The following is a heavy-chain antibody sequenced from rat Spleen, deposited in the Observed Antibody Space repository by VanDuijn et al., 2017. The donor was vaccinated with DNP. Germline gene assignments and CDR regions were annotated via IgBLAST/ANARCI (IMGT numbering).Heavy chain of an antibody. D-gene: IGHD1-11*01. V-gene: IGHV5-31*01. CDR1: XXIFXNXW. Sequence: EVQLXXSGGGPXXPGXXXKLSXXASXXIFXNXWMXXXRXAXGKGLEXXASITNTGDSTYYSDAVKGRSTISRDNAKSTLYREMDILRSEDTATYYWARSFYGGSPFDYWGQGVMVTVSS. CDR2: ITNTGDST. J-gene: IGHJ2*01. CDR3: ARSFYGGSPFDY.